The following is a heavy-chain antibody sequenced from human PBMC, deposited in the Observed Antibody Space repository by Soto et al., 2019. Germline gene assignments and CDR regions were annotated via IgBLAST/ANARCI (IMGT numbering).Heavy chain of an antibody. CDR3: ARGMTTVTTLDY. J-gene: IGHJ4*02. D-gene: IGHD4-17*01. Sequence: QLQLQESGSGLVKPSQTLSLTCAVSGGSISSGGYSWSWIRQPPGKGLEWIGDIDQSGSTYYNPSLKSRVTTTVDSSKNQISLKLSSATAADTAVYYCARGMTTVTTLDYWGQGTLVTVSS. CDR2: IDQSGST. CDR1: GGSISSGGYS. V-gene: IGHV4-30-2*01.